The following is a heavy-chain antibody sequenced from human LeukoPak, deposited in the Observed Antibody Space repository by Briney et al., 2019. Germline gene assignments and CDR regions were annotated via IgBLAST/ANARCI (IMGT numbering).Heavy chain of an antibody. D-gene: IGHD2-8*02. Sequence: GGSLRLSCAASGFTFSTFAMIWVRQPPGKGLEWVSSIFPSGGEIHYADSVRGRFTISRDDSKSTLSLQMNSLRAEDTAIYYCATYRQVLLPFESWGQGTLVTVSS. J-gene: IGHJ4*02. V-gene: IGHV3-23*01. CDR3: ATYRQVLLPFES. CDR1: GFTFSTFA. CDR2: IFPSGGEI.